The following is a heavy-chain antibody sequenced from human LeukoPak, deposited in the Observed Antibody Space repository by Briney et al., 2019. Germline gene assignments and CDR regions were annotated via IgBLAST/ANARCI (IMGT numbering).Heavy chain of an antibody. Sequence: PGGSLRLSCAASGFTFSSYATHWVRQAPGKGLEWVAIISNDGSNKNYADSVKGRFTISRDNSKNTLFLQMNSLRAEDTAIYYCARGGYNYGAYYFDYWGQGTLVTVSS. CDR1: GFTFSSYA. CDR3: ARGGYNYGAYYFDY. D-gene: IGHD4/OR15-4a*01. V-gene: IGHV3-30-3*01. CDR2: ISNDGSNK. J-gene: IGHJ4*02.